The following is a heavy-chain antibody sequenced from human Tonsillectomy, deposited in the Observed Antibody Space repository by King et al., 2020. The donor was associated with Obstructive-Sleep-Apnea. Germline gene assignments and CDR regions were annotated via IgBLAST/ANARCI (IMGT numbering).Heavy chain of an antibody. V-gene: IGHV4-59*01. Sequence: QVQLQESGPGLVKPSETLSLTCSVSGGSISSYYWSWIRQPPGKGLEWIGDIYHSGSTDYDPSLMSRVTISLDMPKNQFSLKLSPVTAADTAVYYCARGGGPITICSWAGFDPWGQGTLVTVSS. CDR3: ARGGGPITICSWAGFDP. J-gene: IGHJ5*02. D-gene: IGHD3-9*01. CDR1: GGSISSYY. CDR2: IYHSGST.